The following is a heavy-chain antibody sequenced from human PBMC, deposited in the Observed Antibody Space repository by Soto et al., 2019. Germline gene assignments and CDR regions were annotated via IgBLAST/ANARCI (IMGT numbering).Heavy chain of an antibody. V-gene: IGHV3-23*01. CDR3: AKEEARGHYVSAY. Sequence: GGSLRLSCAASGFTFSSYAMSWVRQAPGKGLEWVSAISGSGGSTYYADSVKGRFTISRDNSKNTLYLLMNSLRSEDTAVYYCAKEEARGHYVSAYWGQGTLVTVSS. J-gene: IGHJ4*02. CDR2: ISGSGGST. D-gene: IGHD4-17*01. CDR1: GFTFSSYA.